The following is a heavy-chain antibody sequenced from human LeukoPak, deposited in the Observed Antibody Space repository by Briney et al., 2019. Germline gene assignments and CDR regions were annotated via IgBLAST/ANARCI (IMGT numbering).Heavy chain of an antibody. CDR2: IYTSGST. J-gene: IGHJ3*02. D-gene: IGHD3-3*01. CDR1: GGSISSGSYY. V-gene: IGHV4-61*02. CDR3: ARDQSVDYDFWSGYKHDAFDI. Sequence: PSQTLSLTCTVSGGSISSGSYYWSWIRQPAGKGLEWIGRIYTSGSTNYNPSLKSRVTISVDTSKNQFSLKLSSVTAADTAVYYCARDQSVDYDFWSGYKHDAFDIWGQGTMVTVSS.